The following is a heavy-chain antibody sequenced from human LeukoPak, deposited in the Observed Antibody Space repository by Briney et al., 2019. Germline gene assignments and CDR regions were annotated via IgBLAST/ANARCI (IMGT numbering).Heavy chain of an antibody. CDR1: GLTFSSYA. CDR3: AKSVSPGGYVGSLYFFDD. V-gene: IGHV3-23*01. D-gene: IGHD1-26*01. J-gene: IGHJ4*02. Sequence: GGSLRFSCAASGLTFSSYAMSWVRQAPGKGLEWVSTISGSGGTTYYADSVEGQFTISRDNSKNTVSLQMNSLRAEDTAIYYCAKSVSPGGYVGSLYFFDDWGQGTLVTVSS. CDR2: ISGSGGTT.